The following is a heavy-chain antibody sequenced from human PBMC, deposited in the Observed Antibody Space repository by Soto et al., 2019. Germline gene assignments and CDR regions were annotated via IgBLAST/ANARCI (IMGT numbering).Heavy chain of an antibody. D-gene: IGHD1-1*01. V-gene: IGHV1-69*12. J-gene: IGHJ6*02. Sequence: QVHLVQSGAEVKKPGSSVKVSCKASGDTFSSFAISWVRQAPGQGLEWMGGIIPIFRTPKYGQKFQGRVTITADEPTSTAYIELSSLRSEDTAVYYCARDNDREQLGGNYSSALDVWGQGTTVIVSS. CDR3: ARDNDREQLGGNYSSALDV. CDR2: IIPIFRTP. CDR1: GDTFSSFA.